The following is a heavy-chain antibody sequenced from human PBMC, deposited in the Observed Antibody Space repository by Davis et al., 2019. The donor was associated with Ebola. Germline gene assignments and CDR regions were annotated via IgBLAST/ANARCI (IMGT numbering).Heavy chain of an antibody. CDR3: AKDTSNIWFDI. V-gene: IGHV3-23*01. Sequence: GGSLRLSCAASGFTFSSYAMSWVRQAPGKGLEWVSAISGSGGSTYYVDSVKGRFTISRDNSKNILYLQMNGLRVEDTAIYYCAKDTSNIWFDIWGQGTMVTVSS. D-gene: IGHD1-26*01. CDR1: GFTFSSYA. CDR2: ISGSGGST. J-gene: IGHJ3*02.